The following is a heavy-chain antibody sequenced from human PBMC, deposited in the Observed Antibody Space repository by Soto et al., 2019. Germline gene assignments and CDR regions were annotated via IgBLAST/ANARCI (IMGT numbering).Heavy chain of an antibody. V-gene: IGHV4-30-2*01. Sequence: SEILSLTCAVSGGSISSGGYSWSWIRQPPGKGLEWIGYIYHSGSTYYNPSLKSRVTISVDRSKNQFSLKLSSVTAADTAVYYCARGNGGDPNDYGMDVWGQGTTVTVSS. J-gene: IGHJ6*02. CDR1: GGSISSGGYS. D-gene: IGHD3-16*01. CDR3: ARGNGGDPNDYGMDV. CDR2: IYHSGST.